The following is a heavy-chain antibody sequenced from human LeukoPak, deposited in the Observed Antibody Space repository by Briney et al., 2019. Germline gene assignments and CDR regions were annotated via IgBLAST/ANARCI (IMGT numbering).Heavy chain of an antibody. J-gene: IGHJ4*02. CDR2: MNPNSGYT. CDR1: GNSSTSYD. D-gene: IGHD1-1*01. V-gene: IGHV1-8*01. Sequence: ASVKVSCRASGNSSTSYDINWVRQATGQGLEWMGWMNPNSGYTGYAQKFQGRVTMTRNTYISTAYMELSSLRSEDTAVYYCARGLGNDGIFDYWGQGTLVTVSS. CDR3: ARGLGNDGIFDY.